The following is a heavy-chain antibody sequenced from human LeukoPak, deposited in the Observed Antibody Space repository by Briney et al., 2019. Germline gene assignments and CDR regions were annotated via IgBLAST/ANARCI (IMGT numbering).Heavy chain of an antibody. V-gene: IGHV3-30-3*01. Sequence: GRPLRLSCAASGFTFSSYAMHWVRQAPGKGLEWVAVISYDGSNKYYADSVKGRFTISRDNSKNTLYLQMNSLRAEDTAVYYCARFRSAEAKISYGDYFDYWGQGTLVTVSS. J-gene: IGHJ4*02. D-gene: IGHD4-17*01. CDR3: ARFRSAEAKISYGDYFDY. CDR2: ISYDGSNK. CDR1: GFTFSSYA.